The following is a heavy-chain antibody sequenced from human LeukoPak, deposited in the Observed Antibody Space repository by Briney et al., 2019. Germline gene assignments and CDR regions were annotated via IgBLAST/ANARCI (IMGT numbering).Heavy chain of an antibody. D-gene: IGHD3-22*01. CDR1: GFTFSSYA. Sequence: GGSLRLSCAASGFTFSSYAMSWVRQAPGKGLEWVSAISGSGGSTYYADSVKGRFTISRDNSKNTLHLQMNSLRAEDTAVYYCAKDSHYYDSSGSDYWGQGTLVTVSS. CDR3: AKDSHYYDSSGSDY. J-gene: IGHJ4*02. V-gene: IGHV3-23*01. CDR2: ISGSGGST.